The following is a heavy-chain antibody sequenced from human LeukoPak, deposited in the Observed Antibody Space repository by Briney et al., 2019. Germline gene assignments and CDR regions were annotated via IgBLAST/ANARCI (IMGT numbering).Heavy chain of an antibody. J-gene: IGHJ4*02. V-gene: IGHV3-7*01. CDR2: IKQDGSEK. Sequence: GGSLRLSCAASGFTLSTYWMSWVRQAPGKGLGWVANIKQDGSEKYYVDSVKGRFTISRDNAKNSLYLQMNSLRAEDTAVYYCAREEGTYGGFDYWGQGTLVTVSS. CDR1: GFTLSTYW. D-gene: IGHD4-17*01. CDR3: AREEGTYGGFDY.